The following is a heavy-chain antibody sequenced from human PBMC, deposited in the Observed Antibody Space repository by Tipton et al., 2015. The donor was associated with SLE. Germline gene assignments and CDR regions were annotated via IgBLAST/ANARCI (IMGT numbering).Heavy chain of an antibody. CDR2: IYHSGST. CDR1: GDSISSGTYY. D-gene: IGHD3-22*01. Sequence: TLSLTCTVSGDSISSGTYYWNWIRQPAGKELEWIGRIYHSGSTNYNPSLKSRLTMSVDTSKNQFTLKLSSVTAADTAVYYCARRYDSYPGYFDYWGQGTLVTVSS. J-gene: IGHJ4*02. V-gene: IGHV4-61*02. CDR3: ARRYDSYPGYFDY.